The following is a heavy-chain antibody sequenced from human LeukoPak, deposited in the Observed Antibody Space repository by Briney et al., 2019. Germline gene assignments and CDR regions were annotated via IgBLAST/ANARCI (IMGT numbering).Heavy chain of an antibody. CDR3: ARDGAPGGSAYFDY. J-gene: IGHJ4*02. V-gene: IGHV4-59*01. CDR1: GGSFSSYY. D-gene: IGHD3-16*01. CDR2: ISNSGDT. Sequence: SETLSLTCTVSGGSFSSYYWSWLRQPPGKGLEWIGYISNSGDTNYTPSLKSRVAMSVDTSKKQFSLKLNSVTSADTAVYFCARDGAPGGSAYFDYWGQGTLVTVSS.